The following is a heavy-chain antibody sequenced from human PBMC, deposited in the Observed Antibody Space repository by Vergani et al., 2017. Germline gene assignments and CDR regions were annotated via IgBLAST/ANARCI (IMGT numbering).Heavy chain of an antibody. CDR1: GFTFSSYA. V-gene: IGHV3-23*01. Sequence: EVQLLESGGGLVQPGGSLRLSCAASGFTFSSYAMSWVRQAPGKGLEWVSAISGSVGSTYYADSVKGRFTISRNNSKNTLDLQVNSLRAEDTDVYYCQLERRVSPGLPLRYFDDWGQGSLVTVSS. D-gene: IGHD1-1*01. J-gene: IGHJ4*02. CDR2: ISGSVGST. CDR3: QLERRVSPGLPLRYFDD.